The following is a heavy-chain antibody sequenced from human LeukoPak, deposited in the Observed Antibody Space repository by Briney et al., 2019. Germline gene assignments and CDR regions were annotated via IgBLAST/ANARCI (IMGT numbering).Heavy chain of an antibody. CDR1: GGSISSYY. J-gene: IGHJ4*02. CDR3: ARYAPESADSSGYYDY. V-gene: IGHV4-59*01. Sequence: SETLSLTCTVSGGSISSYYWSWIRQPPGKGLEWIGYIYYSGSTNYNPSLKSRVTISVDTSKNQFSLKLSSVTAADTAVYYCARYAPESADSSGYYDYWGQGTLVTVSS. D-gene: IGHD3-22*01. CDR2: IYYSGST.